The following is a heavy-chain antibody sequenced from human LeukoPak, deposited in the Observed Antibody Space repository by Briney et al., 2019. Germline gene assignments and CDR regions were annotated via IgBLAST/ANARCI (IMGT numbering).Heavy chain of an antibody. J-gene: IGHJ3*02. CDR2: ISSSSSTI. Sequence: GGSLRLSCAASGFTFSSYSMNWVRQAPGKGLEWVSSISSSSSTIYYADSVKGRFIISRDNAKNSLYLQMNSLRAEDTAVYYCARGSSSWYIGAFDIWGQGTMVTISS. CDR1: GFTFSSYS. V-gene: IGHV3-48*04. D-gene: IGHD6-13*01. CDR3: ARGSSSWYIGAFDI.